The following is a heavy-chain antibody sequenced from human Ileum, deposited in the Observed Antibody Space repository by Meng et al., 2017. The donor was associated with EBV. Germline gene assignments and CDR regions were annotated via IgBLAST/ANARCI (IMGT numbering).Heavy chain of an antibody. D-gene: IGHD6-19*01. J-gene: IGHJ4*02. CDR1: GFTFINDG. Sequence: GRVVGWGGGLVQPGTSLSLSCGSSGFTFINDGMYWVRQAPGKGLEWVSVIWYDGSNKYYGDSVKGRFTVSRDNSKNTVSLQMNSLRVEDTAVYYCARLGSGWAADYWGQGTLVTVSS. V-gene: IGHV3-33*01. CDR3: ARLGSGWAADY. CDR2: IWYDGSNK.